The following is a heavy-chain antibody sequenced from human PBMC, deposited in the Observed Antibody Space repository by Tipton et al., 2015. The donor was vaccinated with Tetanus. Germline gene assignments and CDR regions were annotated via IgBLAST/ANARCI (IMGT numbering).Heavy chain of an antibody. CDR1: GYNFGKNW. CDR2: IYPGDSDT. Sequence: QLVQSGAKVKESGESLKISCKASGYNFGKNWIGWVRQLPGKGLEWMAMIYPGDSDTRYSPSFQGQVTSSVDKSINTAYLQWSSLAPSATTMFFCASSAGSSSVEWFFDLWGRGSLLTVSP. CDR3: ASSAGSSSVEWFFDL. J-gene: IGHJ2*01. V-gene: IGHV5-51*01.